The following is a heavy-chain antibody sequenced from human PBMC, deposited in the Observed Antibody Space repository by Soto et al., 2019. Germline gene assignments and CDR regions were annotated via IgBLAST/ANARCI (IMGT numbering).Heavy chain of an antibody. CDR3: ASGGDYYYYAMDV. D-gene: IGHD3-10*01. CDR2: IYFSGST. J-gene: IGHJ6*02. CDR1: GGSISSCDYY. V-gene: IGHV4-30-4*01. Sequence: PSETLSLTFTVSGGSISSCDYYWSWIRQPPGKGLEWIGYIYFSGSTYYNPSLKSRVTISVDTSKNQFSLKLNSVTAADTAVYYCASGGDYYYYAMDVWGQGTTVTVSS.